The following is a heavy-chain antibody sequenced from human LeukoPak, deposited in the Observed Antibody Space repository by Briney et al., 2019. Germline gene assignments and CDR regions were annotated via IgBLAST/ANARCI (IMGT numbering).Heavy chain of an antibody. CDR3: ARQTVVVPAETYYYYYMDV. CDR2: INHSGST. CDR1: GGSFSGYY. V-gene: IGHV4-34*01. D-gene: IGHD2-2*01. J-gene: IGHJ6*03. Sequence: PSETLSLTCAVYGGSFSGYYWSWIRQPPGKGLEWIGEINHSGSTNYNPSLKSRVTISVDTSKNQFSLKLSPVTAADTAVYYCARQTVVVPAETYYYYYMDVWGKGTTVTISS.